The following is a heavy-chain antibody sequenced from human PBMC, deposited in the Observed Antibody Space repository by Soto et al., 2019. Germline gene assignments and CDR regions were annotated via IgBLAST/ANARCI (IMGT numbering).Heavy chain of an antibody. D-gene: IGHD2-15*01. CDR3: AKVVVAATRHTDFDS. CDR2: IYYDGST. J-gene: IGHJ4*02. Sequence: SEIKSVRSTVSDGSSKSHNCYWILIHQPPGKGLAWIASIYYDGSTYYNPSLKSRVSISVDTSKNHFSLKLSSATAADTAVYYCAKVVVAATRHTDFDSWGQGTLVTVSS. CDR1: DGSSKSHNCY. V-gene: IGHV4-39*02.